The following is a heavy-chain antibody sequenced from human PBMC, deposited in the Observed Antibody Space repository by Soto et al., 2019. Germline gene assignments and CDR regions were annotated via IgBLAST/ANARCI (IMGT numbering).Heavy chain of an antibody. J-gene: IGHJ4*02. V-gene: IGHV3-30*18. CDR2: ISYDGSNK. D-gene: IGHD3-22*01. Sequence: QVQLVESGGGVVQPGRSLRLSCAASGFTFSSYGMHWVRQAPGKGLEWVAVISYDGSNKYYADSVKGRFTISRDNSKNTLYLQMNSLRAEDTDVYYCAKGEYYYDSSGYPYWGQGTLVTVSS. CDR1: GFTFSSYG. CDR3: AKGEYYYDSSGYPY.